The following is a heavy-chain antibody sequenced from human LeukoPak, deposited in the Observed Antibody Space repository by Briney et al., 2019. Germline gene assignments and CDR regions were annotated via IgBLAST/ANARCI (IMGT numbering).Heavy chain of an antibody. V-gene: IGHV4-59*01. CDR1: GGSISSYY. Sequence: SETLSLTCTVSGGSISSYYWSWIRQPPGKGLEWIGYIYYSGSTNYNPSLNSRVTISVDTSKNQFSLRLSSVTAADTAVYYCGRSLSSAWYYFAYWGQGTLVTVSS. CDR3: GRSLSSAWYYFAY. D-gene: IGHD6-19*01. CDR2: IYYSGST. J-gene: IGHJ4*02.